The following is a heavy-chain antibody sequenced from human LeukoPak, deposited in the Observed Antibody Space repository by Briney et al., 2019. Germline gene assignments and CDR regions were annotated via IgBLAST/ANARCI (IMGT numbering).Heavy chain of an antibody. D-gene: IGHD6-13*01. J-gene: IGHJ4*02. CDR1: GGSFSGYY. CDR3: ASLRSGAGTNVDY. CDR2: INHSGST. V-gene: IGHV4-34*01. Sequence: PSETLSLTCAVYGGSFSGYYWSWIRQPPGKGLEWIGEINHSGSTNYNPSLKSRVTISVDTSKNQFSLKLSSVTAADTAVYYCASLRSGAGTNVDYWGQGTLVTVSS.